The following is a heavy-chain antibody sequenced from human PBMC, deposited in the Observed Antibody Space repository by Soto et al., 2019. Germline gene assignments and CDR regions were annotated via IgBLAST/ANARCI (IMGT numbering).Heavy chain of an antibody. CDR1: GYTFTSYY. CDR2: INPSGGST. Sequence: QVQLVQSGAEVKKPGASVKVSCKASGYTFTSYYMHWVRQAPGQGLEWMGIINPSGGSTSYAQKFQGRVTMTRDTSTSTVYMELSSLRSEDTAVYYCARAMDIVASSQYYYGMDVWGQGATVTVSS. J-gene: IGHJ6*02. D-gene: IGHD5-12*01. CDR3: ARAMDIVASSQYYYGMDV. V-gene: IGHV1-46*01.